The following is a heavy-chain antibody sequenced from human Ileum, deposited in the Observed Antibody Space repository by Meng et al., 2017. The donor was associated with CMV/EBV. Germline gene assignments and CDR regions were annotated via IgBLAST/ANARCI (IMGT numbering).Heavy chain of an antibody. J-gene: IGHJ6*01. CDR2: IHYSGST. V-gene: IGHV4-59*12. Sequence: GSLRLSCTVSGGSIRSYYWSWIRQSPGKGLEWIGYIHYSGSTKYNPSLKSRVTMLVDRSKNQFSLKVSSVTAADTAVYYCARDLLDSAYYYYYGMGVWGQGTTV. CDR1: GGSIRSYY. D-gene: IGHD1-1*01. CDR3: ARDLLDSAYYYYYGMGV.